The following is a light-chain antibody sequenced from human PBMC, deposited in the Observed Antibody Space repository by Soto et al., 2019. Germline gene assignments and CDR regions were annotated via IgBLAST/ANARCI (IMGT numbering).Light chain of an antibody. CDR1: QGISSW. J-gene: IGKJ1*01. CDR2: KAS. CDR3: QQYNSYPWT. V-gene: IGKV1-5*03. Sequence: DIQMTQPPSTLSASVGDRVTITSRASQGISSWLAWYQQKPGKAPKLLIYKASTLESGVPSNFSGSGSGTEFTLTISSLQPEDFATYYCQQYNSYPWTFGQGTKVDIK.